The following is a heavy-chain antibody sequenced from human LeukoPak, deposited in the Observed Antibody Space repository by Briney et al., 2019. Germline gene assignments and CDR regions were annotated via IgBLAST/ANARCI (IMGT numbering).Heavy chain of an antibody. D-gene: IGHD6-13*01. Sequence: GESLKISCKVSGYDFTTHWIGWVRQMPGKGLEWMGIIYPGDSDTKYGPSFQGQVTFSVDKSSSSVYLQWSSMKTSDTAIYYCARSFRSTWYPHLDNSGEGTRVTVCS. CDR1: GYDFTTHW. CDR3: ARSFRSTWYPHLDN. CDR2: IYPGDSDT. J-gene: IGHJ4*02. V-gene: IGHV5-51*01.